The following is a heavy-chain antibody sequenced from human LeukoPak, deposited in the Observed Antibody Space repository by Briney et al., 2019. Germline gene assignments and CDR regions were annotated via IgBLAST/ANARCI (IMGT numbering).Heavy chain of an antibody. Sequence: SGTLSLTCNVSGGSLSGHYWTWIRPPPGKGLEWIGQIHYSGRPDYNPSLKSRVTISVDTSKNQLSLKVTSVTGADTAVYYCARFVVDYDMDVWGQGTTVTVSS. D-gene: IGHD2-21*01. J-gene: IGHJ6*02. V-gene: IGHV4-59*11. CDR3: ARFVVDYDMDV. CDR1: GGSLSGHY. CDR2: IHYSGRP.